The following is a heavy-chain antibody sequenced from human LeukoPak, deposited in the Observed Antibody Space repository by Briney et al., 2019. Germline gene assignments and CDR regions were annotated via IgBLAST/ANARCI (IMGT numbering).Heavy chain of an antibody. CDR3: AFPGDSSRPSWFDP. Sequence: GGSLRLSCAASGFTFSSYGMHWVRQAPGKGLEWVAVISYDGSNKYYADSVKGRFTISRDNSKNTLYLQMNSLRAEDTAVYYCAFPGDSSRPSWFDPWGQGTLVTVSS. CDR2: ISYDGSNK. J-gene: IGHJ5*02. V-gene: IGHV3-30*03. CDR1: GFTFSSYG. D-gene: IGHD3-22*01.